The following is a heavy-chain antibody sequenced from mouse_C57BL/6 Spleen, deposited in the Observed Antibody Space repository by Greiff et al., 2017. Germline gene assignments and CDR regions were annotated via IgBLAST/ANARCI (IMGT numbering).Heavy chain of an antibody. CDR2: ISSGSSTI. Sequence: EVQRVESGGGLVKPGGSLKLSCAASGFTFSDYGMHWVRQAPEKGLEWVAYISSGSSTIYYADTVKGRFTISRDNAKNTLFLQMTSLRSEDTAMYYCARGDYYGSSYGYFDYWGQGTTLTVSS. V-gene: IGHV5-17*01. CDR3: ARGDYYGSSYGYFDY. J-gene: IGHJ2*01. D-gene: IGHD1-1*01. CDR1: GFTFSDYG.